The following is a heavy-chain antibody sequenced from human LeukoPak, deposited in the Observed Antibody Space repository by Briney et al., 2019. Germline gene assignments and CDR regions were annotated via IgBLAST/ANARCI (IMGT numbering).Heavy chain of an antibody. V-gene: IGHV3-49*04. J-gene: IGHJ6*03. Sequence: GSLRLSCAVSGITLSNYGMSWVRQAPGKGLEWVGFIRRKAYSGTTEYAASVKGRFTISRDDSKSIAYLQMNSLKTEDTAVYYCTRAQYYDFWSGYYMDVWGKGTTVTVSS. CDR3: TRAQYYDFWSGYYMDV. D-gene: IGHD3-3*01. CDR1: GITLSNYG. CDR2: IRRKAYSGTT.